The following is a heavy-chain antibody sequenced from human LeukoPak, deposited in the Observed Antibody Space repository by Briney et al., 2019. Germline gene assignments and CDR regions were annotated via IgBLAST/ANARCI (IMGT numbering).Heavy chain of an antibody. CDR1: GGSFSGYY. Sequence: PSETLSLTCAVYGGSFSGYYWSWIRQPPGKGLEWIGEINHSGSTNYNPSLKSRVTISKDTSKSQFSLKLSSVTAADTAVYFCARSIMTTVTTFGYWGQGTLVTVSS. D-gene: IGHD4-17*01. CDR2: INHSGST. J-gene: IGHJ4*02. CDR3: ARSIMTTVTTFGY. V-gene: IGHV4-34*01.